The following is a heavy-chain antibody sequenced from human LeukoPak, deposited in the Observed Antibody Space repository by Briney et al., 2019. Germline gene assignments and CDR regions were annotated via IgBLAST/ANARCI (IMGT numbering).Heavy chain of an antibody. Sequence: PSETLSLTCAVSGYSISSGYYWGWIRQPPGKGLEWIGSIYYSGSTYYNPSLKSRVTISVDTSKNQFSLKLSSVTAADTAVYYCARHIGTRSTSGIRSRGPGNFDPWGQGTLVTVSS. CDR3: ARHIGTRSTSGIRSRGPGNFDP. CDR1: GYSISSGYY. D-gene: IGHD3-16*01. CDR2: IYYSGST. V-gene: IGHV4-38-2*01. J-gene: IGHJ5*02.